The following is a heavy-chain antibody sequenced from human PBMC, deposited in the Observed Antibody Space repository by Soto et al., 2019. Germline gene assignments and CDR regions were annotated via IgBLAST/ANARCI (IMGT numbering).Heavy chain of an antibody. Sequence: SETLSLTCTVSGGSISSSSYYWGWIRQPPGKGLEWIGSIYYSGSTYYNPSLKSRVTISVDTSKNQFSLKLSSVTAADTAVYYCARNYGDYVFWDKYYFDYWGQGTLVTVSS. CDR2: IYYSGST. D-gene: IGHD4-17*01. V-gene: IGHV4-39*01. J-gene: IGHJ4*02. CDR1: GGSISSSSYY. CDR3: ARNYGDYVFWDKYYFDY.